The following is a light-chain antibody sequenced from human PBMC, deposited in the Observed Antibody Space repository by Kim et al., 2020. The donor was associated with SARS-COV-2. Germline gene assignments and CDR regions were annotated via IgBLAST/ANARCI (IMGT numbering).Light chain of an antibody. Sequence: EIVLTQSPATLSLSPGERATLSCRASQSVSSQLAWYQQKPGQAPRLLIYDASNRATGIPARFSGSGSGTDFTLTISSLEPEDFAVYYCQQRISWPLTFGPGTKVDIK. CDR1: QSVSSQ. CDR3: QQRISWPLT. J-gene: IGKJ3*01. CDR2: DAS. V-gene: IGKV3-11*01.